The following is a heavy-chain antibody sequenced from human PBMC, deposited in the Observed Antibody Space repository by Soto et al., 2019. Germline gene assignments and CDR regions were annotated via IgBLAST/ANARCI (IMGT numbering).Heavy chain of an antibody. V-gene: IGHV3-30*03. Sequence: GGSLRLSCAASGFTFSNYAMHWVRQAPGKGLEWVAIISFDGISRFYRDSVKGRFTISRDNSKNTLYLEMSSLRSEDTAVYYCAVSLGSWYNWFDPWGQGTLVTVSS. D-gene: IGHD6-13*01. CDR1: GFTFSNYA. J-gene: IGHJ5*02. CDR3: AVSLGSWYNWFDP. CDR2: ISFDGISR.